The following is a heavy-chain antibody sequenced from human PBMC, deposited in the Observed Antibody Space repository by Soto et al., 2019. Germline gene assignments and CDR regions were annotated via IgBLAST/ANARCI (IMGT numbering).Heavy chain of an antibody. D-gene: IGHD2-15*01. J-gene: IGHJ6*02. Sequence: PGGSLRLSCAASGFNFNSYTINWVRQAPGKRLEWLSSISSSGYIFSTDSVRGRFTISRDNAKNSVYLQINSLRAEDTAVYFCERDCSGGSCYHGMDVWGQGTTVTVSS. CDR1: GFNFNSYT. CDR3: ERDCSGGSCYHGMDV. CDR2: ISSSGYI. V-gene: IGHV3-21*01.